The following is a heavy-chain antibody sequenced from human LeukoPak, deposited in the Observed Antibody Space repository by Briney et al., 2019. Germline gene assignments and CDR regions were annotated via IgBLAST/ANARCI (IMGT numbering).Heavy chain of an antibody. J-gene: IGHJ4*02. CDR1: GFTFRDYS. CDR3: AKGLHGVSFSFDY. Sequence: PGGSLRLSCAASGFTFRDYSMRWVRQTPGKGLEWVSLINGDGLTAHYGDSVRGRFTISRNNSKNSLYLQMNGLRTEDTAFYYCAKGLHGVSFSFDYWGRGTLVTVSS. CDR2: INGDGLTA. V-gene: IGHV3-43*02. D-gene: IGHD5-24*01.